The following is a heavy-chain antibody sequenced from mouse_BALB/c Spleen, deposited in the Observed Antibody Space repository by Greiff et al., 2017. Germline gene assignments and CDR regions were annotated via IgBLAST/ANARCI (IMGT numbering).Heavy chain of an antibody. Sequence: QVQLQQSGAELVRPGTSVKVSCKASGYAFTNYLIEWVKQRPGQGLEWIGVINPGSGGTNYNEKFKGKATLTADKSSSTAYMQLSSLTSDDSAVYFGARGGAGFYAMDYWGQGTSVTVSS. J-gene: IGHJ4*01. D-gene: IGHD3-3*01. CDR3: ARGGAGFYAMDY. CDR2: INPGSGGT. CDR1: GYAFTNYL. V-gene: IGHV1-54*01.